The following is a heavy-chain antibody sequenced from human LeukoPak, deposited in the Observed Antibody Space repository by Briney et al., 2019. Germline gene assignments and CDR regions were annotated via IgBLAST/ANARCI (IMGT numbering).Heavy chain of an antibody. J-gene: IGHJ5*02. Sequence: GALRLSYAASGFAFSSYGMHWVRRATGKGVEWEAFIRYDGNNKYYSDSVKGRFTISRDNSKNTLYLQMNSLRAEDTAVYYCARSKRRVVVVPAAIQGRGNWFDPWGQGTLVTVSS. CDR2: IRYDGNNK. CDR3: ARSKRRVVVVPAAIQGRGNWFDP. D-gene: IGHD2-2*02. CDR1: GFAFSSYG. V-gene: IGHV3-30*02.